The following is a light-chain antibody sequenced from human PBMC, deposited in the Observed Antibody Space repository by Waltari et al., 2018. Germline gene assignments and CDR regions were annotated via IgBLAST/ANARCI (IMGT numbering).Light chain of an antibody. CDR1: QGVRRN. CDR2: GAS. J-gene: IGKJ2*01. Sequence: DTVLTQSPATLSVSPGDGATLSCRASQGVRRNLAWYQQSPAQAPRLLIFGASTRAPGVAARFIGSGSGTEFTLTITGLQSEDSAIYFCQQYDEWPPRYTFGQGTTLEIK. CDR3: QQYDEWPPRYT. V-gene: IGKV3-15*01.